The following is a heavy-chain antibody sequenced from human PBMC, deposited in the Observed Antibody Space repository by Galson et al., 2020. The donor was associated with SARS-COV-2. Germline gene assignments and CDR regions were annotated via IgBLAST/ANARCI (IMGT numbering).Heavy chain of an antibody. CDR2: IIPILGIA. CDR3: AREVVGARGGYYFDY. Sequence: SVKVSCKASGGTFSSYAISWVRQAPGQGLEWMGGIIPILGIANYAQKFQGRVTITADKSTSTAYMELSSLRSEDTAVYYCAREVVGARGGYYFDYWGQGTLVTVSS. D-gene: IGHD1-26*01. V-gene: IGHV1-69*10. CDR1: GGTFSSYA. J-gene: IGHJ4*02.